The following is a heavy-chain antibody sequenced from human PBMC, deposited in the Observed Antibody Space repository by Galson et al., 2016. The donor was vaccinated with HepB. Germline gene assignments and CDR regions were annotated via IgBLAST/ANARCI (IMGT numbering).Heavy chain of an antibody. CDR2: TFYRSKWYN. D-gene: IGHD6-19*01. J-gene: IGHJ4*02. CDR1: GDSVSNNSAA. CDR3: AREPVSGSQYYFDY. Sequence: CAISGDSVSNNSAAWNWIRQSPSRGLEWLGRTFYRSKWYNDYAVSVRSRTTINADRSKNQFSLQLNSVTPDDPAVYYCAREPVSGSQYYFDYWGQGTLVTVSS. V-gene: IGHV6-1*01.